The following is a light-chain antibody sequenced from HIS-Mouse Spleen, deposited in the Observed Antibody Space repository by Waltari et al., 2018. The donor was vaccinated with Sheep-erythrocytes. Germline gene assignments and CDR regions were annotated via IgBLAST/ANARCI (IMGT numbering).Light chain of an antibody. CDR3: CSYAGSYNYV. CDR2: DVS. V-gene: IGLV2-11*01. J-gene: IGLJ1*01. Sequence: QSALTQPRSVSGSPGQSVTISCTGTSSDVGGYNYVSWYQQHPGKAPKLMIYDVSKRPSGVPDRFSCSTSGNTASLTISGLQAEDEADYYCCSYAGSYNYVFGTGTKVTVL. CDR1: SSDVGGYNY.